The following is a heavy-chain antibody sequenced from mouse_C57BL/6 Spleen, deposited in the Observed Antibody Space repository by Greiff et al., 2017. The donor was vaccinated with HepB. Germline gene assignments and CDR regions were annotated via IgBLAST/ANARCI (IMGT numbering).Heavy chain of an antibody. CDR2: IYPGDGDT. CDR3: ARSRSSWYYFDY. J-gene: IGHJ2*01. D-gene: IGHD1-1*01. CDR1: GYAFSSSW. Sequence: VKLVESGPELVKPGASVKISCKASGYAFSSSWMNWVKQRPGKGLEWIGRIYPGDGDTNYNGKFKGKATLTADKSSSTAYMQLSSLTSEDSAVYFCARSRSSWYYFDYWGQGTTLTVSS. V-gene: IGHV1-82*01.